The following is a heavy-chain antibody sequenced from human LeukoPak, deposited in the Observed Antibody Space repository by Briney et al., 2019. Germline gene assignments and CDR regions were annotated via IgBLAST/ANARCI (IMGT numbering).Heavy chain of an antibody. CDR2: VYNSENT. V-gene: IGHV4-59*12. Sequence: SETLSLTCTVSGGSISIYYWSWIRQPPGKGLEWIGYVYNSENTNFNPSLKSRATISADTSKNQFSLKLSSVTAADTAEYYCARTSLYCSSTSCYLNWFDPWGQGTLVTVSS. D-gene: IGHD2-2*01. CDR1: GGSISIYY. CDR3: ARTSLYCSSTSCYLNWFDP. J-gene: IGHJ5*02.